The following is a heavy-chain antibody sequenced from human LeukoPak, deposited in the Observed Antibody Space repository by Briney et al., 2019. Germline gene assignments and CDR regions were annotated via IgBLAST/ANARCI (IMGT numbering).Heavy chain of an antibody. CDR1: GGSISSGDYY. CDR3: ARWDFGVVIPFDY. V-gene: IGHV4-30-4*08. D-gene: IGHD3-3*01. J-gene: IGHJ4*02. Sequence: PSQTLSLTCTVSGGSISSGDYYWSWIRQPPGKGLEWIEYTYYSGSTYYNPSLKSRVTISVDTSKNQFSLKLSSVTAADTAAYYCARWDFGVVIPFDYWGQGTLVTVSS. CDR2: TYYSGST.